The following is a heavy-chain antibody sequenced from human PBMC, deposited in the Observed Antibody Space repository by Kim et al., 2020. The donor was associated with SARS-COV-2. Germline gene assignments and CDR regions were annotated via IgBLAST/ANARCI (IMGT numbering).Heavy chain of an antibody. CDR3: ARAPPSGSWYPHWFDP. CDR2: INHSGST. CDR1: GGSFSGYY. Sequence: SETLSLTCAVYGGSFSGYYWSWIRQPPGKGLEWIGEINHSGSTNYNPSLKSRVTISVDTSKNQFSLKLSSVTAADTAVYYCARAPPSGSWYPHWFDPWGQGTLVTVSS. J-gene: IGHJ5*02. V-gene: IGHV4-34*01. D-gene: IGHD6-13*01.